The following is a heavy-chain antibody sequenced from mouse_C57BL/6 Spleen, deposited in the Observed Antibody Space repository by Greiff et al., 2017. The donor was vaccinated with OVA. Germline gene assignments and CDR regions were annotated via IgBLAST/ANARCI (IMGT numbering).Heavy chain of an antibody. CDR3: ARGDYYSSNYPSYFDY. CDR2: IHPNSGST. V-gene: IGHV1-64*01. Sequence: QVQLKQPGAELVKPGASVKLSCKASGYTFTSYWMHWVKQRPGQGLEWIGMIHPNSGSTNYNEKFKSKATLTVDKSSSTAYMQLSSLTSEDSAVDYCARGDYYSSNYPSYFDYWGQGTTLTVSS. D-gene: IGHD1-1*01. CDR1: GYTFTSYW. J-gene: IGHJ2*01.